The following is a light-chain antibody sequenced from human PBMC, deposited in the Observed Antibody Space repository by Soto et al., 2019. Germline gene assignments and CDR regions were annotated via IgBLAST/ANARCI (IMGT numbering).Light chain of an antibody. V-gene: IGLV1-44*01. CDR3: AAWDDSLNGVV. J-gene: IGLJ2*01. CDR1: SSNIGSNT. CDR2: SNN. Sequence: QSVLTQPPSASGTPGQRVTISCSGSSSNIGSNTVNWYQQVPRTAPKLLIYSNNQRPSGVPDRFSGSKSGTSVSLAISGLQSEDEADYYCAAWDDSLNGVVLGGGTTVTVL.